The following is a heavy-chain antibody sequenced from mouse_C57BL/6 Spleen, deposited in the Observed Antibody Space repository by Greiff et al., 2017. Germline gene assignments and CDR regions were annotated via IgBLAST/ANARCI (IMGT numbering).Heavy chain of an antibody. Sequence: DVMLVESGGGLVKPGGSLKLSCAASGFTFSSYTMSWVRQTPEKRLEWVATISGGGGNTYYPDSVKGRFTISRDNTKNTLYLQMSSLRSEDTALYYCARRVGFAYWGQGTLVTVSA. CDR1: GFTFSSYT. CDR3: ARRVGFAY. V-gene: IGHV5-9*01. CDR2: ISGGGGNT. D-gene: IGHD1-1*01. J-gene: IGHJ3*01.